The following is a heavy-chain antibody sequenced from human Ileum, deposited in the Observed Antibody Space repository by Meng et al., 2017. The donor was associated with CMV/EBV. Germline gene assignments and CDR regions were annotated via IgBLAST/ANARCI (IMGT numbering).Heavy chain of an antibody. V-gene: IGHV1-18*01. CDR2: ISAYDGNT. CDR3: ARGAIVVVPGGTDAFDI. J-gene: IGHJ3*02. Sequence: ASVKVSCKSYAYTFTSYGISWVRQAPGQGLEWMGWISAYDGNTKYAQNLQGRVSLTTDTSTSTAFMELRSLRSDDTAVYYCARGAIVVVPGGTDAFDIWGQGTMVTVS. D-gene: IGHD2-2*01. CDR1: AYTFTSYG.